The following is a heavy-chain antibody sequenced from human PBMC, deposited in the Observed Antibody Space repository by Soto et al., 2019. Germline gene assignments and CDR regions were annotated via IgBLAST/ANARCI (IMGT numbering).Heavy chain of an antibody. CDR3: ARVSFVRTTTKYSGYDSDYYYGMDV. D-gene: IGHD5-12*01. Sequence: PSQTLSLTCVISGDSVSSNSAAWNWIRQSPSRGLEWLGRTYYRSKWYNDYAVSVKSRITINPDTSKNQFSLQLNSVTPEDTAVYYCARVSFVRTTTKYSGYDSDYYYGMDVWGQGTTVTVSS. CDR1: GDSVSSNSAA. CDR2: TYYRSKWYN. J-gene: IGHJ6*02. V-gene: IGHV6-1*01.